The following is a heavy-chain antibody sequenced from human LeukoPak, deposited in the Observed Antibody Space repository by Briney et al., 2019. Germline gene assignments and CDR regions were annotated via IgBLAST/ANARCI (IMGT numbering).Heavy chain of an antibody. CDR3: ARGRRIAAAAYYYYGMDV. J-gene: IGHJ6*04. V-gene: IGHV4-34*01. Sequence: PSETLSLTCAVYGGSFSGYYWSWVRQPPGKGLEWIGEINHSGSTNYNPSLKSRVTISVDTSKNQFSLKLSSVTAADTAVYYCARGRRIAAAAYYYYGMDVWGKGTTVTVSS. CDR1: GGSFSGYY. CDR2: INHSGST. D-gene: IGHD6-25*01.